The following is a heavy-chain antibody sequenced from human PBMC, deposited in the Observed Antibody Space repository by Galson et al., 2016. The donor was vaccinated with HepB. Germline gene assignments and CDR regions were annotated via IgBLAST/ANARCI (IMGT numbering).Heavy chain of an antibody. V-gene: IGHV6-1*01. CDR3: ARATDYGDYANGMDV. Sequence: AISGDSVSRNGVTWNWIRQSPSRGLEWLGRTYYMSNWDYDYAVSENSRITIIPDTSRNQFSLYLRSVTPEDTAVYYCARATDYGDYANGMDVWDGGTMVTVTS. J-gene: IGHJ6*04. CDR1: GDSVSRNGVT. D-gene: IGHD4-17*01. CDR2: TYYMSNWDY.